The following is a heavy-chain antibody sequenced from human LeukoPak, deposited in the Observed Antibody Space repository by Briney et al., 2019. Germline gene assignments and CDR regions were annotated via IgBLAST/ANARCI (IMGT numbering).Heavy chain of an antibody. D-gene: IGHD3-10*01. CDR1: GFTFSSYE. J-gene: IGHJ4*02. CDR2: ISSSGSTI. Sequence: GSLGLSCAASGFTFSSYEMNWVRQAPGKGLEWVSYISSSGSTIYYADSVKGRFTISRDNAKNSLYLQMNSLRAEDTAVYYCAREFMPDYGSGLDYWGQGTLVTVSS. V-gene: IGHV3-48*03. CDR3: AREFMPDYGSGLDY.